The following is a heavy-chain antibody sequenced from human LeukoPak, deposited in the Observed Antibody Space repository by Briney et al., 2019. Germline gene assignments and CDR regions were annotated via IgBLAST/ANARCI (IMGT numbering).Heavy chain of an antibody. Sequence: GGSLRLSCAASGFTFSSYSMNWVRQAPGKGLEWVSSISSTSSYIYYADSLKGRFTISRDNAKNSLYLQMNSLRAEDTAVYYCARLDWLSGTWFDYWGQGTLVTVSS. CDR1: GFTFSSYS. V-gene: IGHV3-21*01. CDR2: ISSTSSYI. D-gene: IGHD3-9*01. CDR3: ARLDWLSGTWFDY. J-gene: IGHJ4*02.